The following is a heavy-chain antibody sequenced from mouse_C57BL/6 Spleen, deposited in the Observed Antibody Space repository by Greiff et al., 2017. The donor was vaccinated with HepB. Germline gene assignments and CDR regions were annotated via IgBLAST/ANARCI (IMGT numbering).Heavy chain of an antibody. J-gene: IGHJ2*01. CDR2: INPYNGDT. Sequence: DVKLQESGPELVKPGDSVKISCKASGYSFTGYFMNWVMQSHGKSLEWIGRINPYNGDTFYNQKFKGKATLTVDKSSSTAHMELRSLTSEDSAVYYCARREGYYFDYWGQGTTLTVSS. CDR1: GYSFTGYF. CDR3: ARREGYYFDY. V-gene: IGHV1-20*01.